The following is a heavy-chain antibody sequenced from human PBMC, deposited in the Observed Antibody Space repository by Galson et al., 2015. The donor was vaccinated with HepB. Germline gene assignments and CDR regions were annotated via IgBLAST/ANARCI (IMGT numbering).Heavy chain of an antibody. CDR1: GGSFSGYY. CDR3: ASGLRAVYMDV. V-gene: IGHV4-34*01. CDR2: INHSGST. J-gene: IGHJ6*03. Sequence: SETLSLTCAVYGGSFSGYYWNWIRQSPGKGLEWIAEINHSGSTNYNPSLKSRVTISIDTSKNQFSLRLTSVTAADTAVYYCASGLRAVYMDVWGKGTTVSVSS. D-gene: IGHD5/OR15-5a*01.